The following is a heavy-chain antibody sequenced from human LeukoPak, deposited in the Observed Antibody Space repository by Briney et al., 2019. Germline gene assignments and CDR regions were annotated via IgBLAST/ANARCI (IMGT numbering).Heavy chain of an antibody. V-gene: IGHV4-59*01. D-gene: IGHD3-16*01. J-gene: IGHJ6*02. CDR2: IHYSGKA. CDR3: ARFGVYYDMGV. Sequence: PSETLSLTCTVSGGSISGYYWTWIRQPPGKGLEWIGQIHYSGKADYNHSLRSRITISVDTSKNQMSLKLCSVTAADTAVYYCARFGVYYDMGVWGQGTTVTVS. CDR1: GGSISGYY.